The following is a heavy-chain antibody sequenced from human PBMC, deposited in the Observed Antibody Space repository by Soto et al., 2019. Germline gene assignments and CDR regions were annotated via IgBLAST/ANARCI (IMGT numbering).Heavy chain of an antibody. CDR1: GFTFSTYW. D-gene: IGHD1-26*01. CDR3: ATVATGSYDWFDP. J-gene: IGHJ5*02. CDR2: INSDGSRT. Sequence: GGSLRLSCAASGFTFSTYWMHWVRQAPGKGLVWVSRINSDGSRTNYADSVKGRFTTFRDNAKNTVYLQLNSLTAEDTAVYYGATVATGSYDWFDPWGQGPLVTVSS. V-gene: IGHV3-74*01.